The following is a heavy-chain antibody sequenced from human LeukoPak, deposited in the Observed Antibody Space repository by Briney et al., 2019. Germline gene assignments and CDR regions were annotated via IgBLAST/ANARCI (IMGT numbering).Heavy chain of an antibody. D-gene: IGHD3-9*01. Sequence: GGSLRLSCAASGFTFSSYWMSWVRQAPGKGLEWVANIKQDGSEKYYVDSVKGRFTISRDNAKNSLYLQMNSLRAEDTAVYYCANSGILTGYYTGPSSSWFDPWGQGTLVTVPS. CDR3: ANSGILTGYYTGPSSSWFDP. CDR2: IKQDGSEK. V-gene: IGHV3-7*03. J-gene: IGHJ5*02. CDR1: GFTFSSYW.